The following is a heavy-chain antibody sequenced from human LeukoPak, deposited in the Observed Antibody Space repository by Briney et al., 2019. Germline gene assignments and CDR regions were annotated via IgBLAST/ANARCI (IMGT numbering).Heavy chain of an antibody. CDR3: ARGPLNTSGVDA. CDR1: GFTFSSYE. Sequence: GGSLRLSCAASGFTFSSYEMNWVRQAPGKGLEWVAVIWHDESIKSYADSVKGRFTVSKDNSQTTIYLQMNSLRAEDTALYYCARGPLNTSGVDAWGHGTTVTVSS. V-gene: IGHV3-33*08. J-gene: IGHJ6*02. CDR2: IWHDESIK. D-gene: IGHD1/OR15-1a*01.